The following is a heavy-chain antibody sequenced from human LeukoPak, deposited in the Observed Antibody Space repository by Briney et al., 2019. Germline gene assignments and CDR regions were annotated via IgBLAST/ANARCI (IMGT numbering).Heavy chain of an antibody. CDR3: AKRKNLQLE. V-gene: IGHV3-23*01. CDR2: VSSSGDAT. Sequence: GGSLRLSCADSGFTFSNYAMSWVRQAPGKGLEWASAVSSSGDATYYADSVKGRFTVSRDDSKATLYLQMNSLRAEDTAIYYCAKRKNLQLEWGQGTLVTVSS. CDR1: GFTFSNYA. D-gene: IGHD1-1*01. J-gene: IGHJ4*02.